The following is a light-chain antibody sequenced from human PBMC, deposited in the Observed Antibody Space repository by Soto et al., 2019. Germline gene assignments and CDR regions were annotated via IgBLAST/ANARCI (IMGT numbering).Light chain of an antibody. V-gene: IGKV2-30*01. Sequence: DVVMTQSPLSLPVTLGQPASISCRSSQSLVYSDGNTYLSWFQQRPGQSPRRLIYKVSNRDSGVPDRFSGNGSGTDFTLKISRVEAEDVGLYYCMQGIHWPPWTFGQGTKVEIK. J-gene: IGKJ1*01. CDR1: QSLVYSDGNTY. CDR3: MQGIHWPPWT. CDR2: KVS.